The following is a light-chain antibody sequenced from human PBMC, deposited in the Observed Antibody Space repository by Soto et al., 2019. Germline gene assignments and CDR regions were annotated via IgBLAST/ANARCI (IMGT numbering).Light chain of an antibody. CDR3: QQYSTLPLT. CDR2: GAS. Sequence: EIEMTQSPCTLSLSPGERATLSCRASQSVSSSYLAWYQQKPGQAPRLLIYGASSMPNGIPDRFSGSGSGTDFTLTISRLEPEDFAMYYCQQYSTLPLTFGQGTKVEIK. CDR1: QSVSSSY. V-gene: IGKV3-20*01. J-gene: IGKJ1*01.